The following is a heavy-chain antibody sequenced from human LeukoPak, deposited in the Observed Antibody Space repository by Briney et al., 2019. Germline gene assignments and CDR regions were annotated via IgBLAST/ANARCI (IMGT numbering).Heavy chain of an antibody. CDR1: GFRFSTYS. V-gene: IGHV3-48*01. D-gene: IGHD6-6*01. J-gene: IGHJ4*02. Sequence: PGGSLRLSCAASGFRFSTYSMNWARQAPGKGLEWVSDISSSSSTINYADSVKGRFTISRDNAKNSLFLQMNSLRAEDTAVYYCARDAEYSSSRFLDYWGQGTLVTVSS. CDR3: ARDAEYSSSRFLDY. CDR2: ISSSSSTI.